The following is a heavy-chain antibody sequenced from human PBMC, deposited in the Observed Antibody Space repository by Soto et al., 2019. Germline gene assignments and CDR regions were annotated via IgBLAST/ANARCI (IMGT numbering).Heavy chain of an antibody. CDR2: INAGNGNT. D-gene: IGHD5-18*01. V-gene: IGHV1-3*01. Sequence: ASVKVSCKASGYTFTSYAMHWVRQAPGQRLEWMGWINAGNGNTKYSQKFQGRVTITRDTSASTAYMELSSLRSEDTAVYYCARGGGYSYGGGPNYYGMDVWGQGTTVTVSS. J-gene: IGHJ6*02. CDR1: GYTFTSYA. CDR3: ARGGGYSYGGGPNYYGMDV.